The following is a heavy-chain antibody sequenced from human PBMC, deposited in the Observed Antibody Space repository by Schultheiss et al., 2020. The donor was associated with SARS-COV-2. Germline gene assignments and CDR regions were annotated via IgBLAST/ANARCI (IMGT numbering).Heavy chain of an antibody. V-gene: IGHV3-30*07. D-gene: IGHD2-2*01. CDR1: GFTFSSYT. CDR2: ISYDGSNK. Sequence: GGSLRLSCAASGFTFSSYTMHWVRQAPGKGLEWVAVISYDGSNKFYADSVKGRFTISRDNSKNTLYLQMNSLRAEDTAVYYCAKPFWLPAAIVGAFHIWGKGTMVTVSS. J-gene: IGHJ3*02. CDR3: AKPFWLPAAIVGAFHI.